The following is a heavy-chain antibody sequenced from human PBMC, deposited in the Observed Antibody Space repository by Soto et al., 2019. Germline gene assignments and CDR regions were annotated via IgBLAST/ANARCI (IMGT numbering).Heavy chain of an antibody. V-gene: IGHV4-59*01. CDR2: IYYSGST. J-gene: IGHJ4*02. CDR1: GGSISSYY. D-gene: IGHD6-19*01. CDR3: ASTAHSGGWYSGGFDY. Sequence: QVQLQESGPGLVKPSETLSLTCTVSGGSISSYYWSWIRQPPGKGLEWIGYIYYSGSTNYNPSLKSRVTISVDTSKNQFSLKLSSVTAADTAVYYCASTAHSGGWYSGGFDYWGQGTLVTVSS.